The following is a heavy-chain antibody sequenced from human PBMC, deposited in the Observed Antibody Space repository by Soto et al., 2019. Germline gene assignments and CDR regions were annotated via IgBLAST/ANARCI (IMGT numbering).Heavy chain of an antibody. CDR3: AKNGDFDYDAFDV. J-gene: IGHJ3*01. CDR1: DSTIRRYA. CDR2: ITGNSARI. Sequence: GGSLRLSCAASDSTIRRYAMSWVRQAPGKGLEWVSGITGNSARIYYADSVKGRFSIFRDNSKNTLYLQMDTLRAEDTAVYYCAKNGDFDYDAFDVWGQGTVVTVSS. V-gene: IGHV3-23*01. D-gene: IGHD3-16*01.